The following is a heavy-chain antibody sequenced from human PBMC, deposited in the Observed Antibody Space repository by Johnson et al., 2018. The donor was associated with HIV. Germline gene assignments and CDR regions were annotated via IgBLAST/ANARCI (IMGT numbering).Heavy chain of an antibody. CDR2: ISYDGSNK. Sequence: QVQLVESGGGVVQPGRSLRLSCAASGFTFSSYAIHWVRQAPGKGLEWVAVISYDGSNKYYTDSVKGRFTISRDNSKNTLYLQKNSLRAEDTAVYYCARGSPYYNFWSGYVDAFDIWGQGTMVTVSS. D-gene: IGHD3-3*01. V-gene: IGHV3-30-3*01. J-gene: IGHJ3*02. CDR3: ARGSPYYNFWSGYVDAFDI. CDR1: GFTFSSYA.